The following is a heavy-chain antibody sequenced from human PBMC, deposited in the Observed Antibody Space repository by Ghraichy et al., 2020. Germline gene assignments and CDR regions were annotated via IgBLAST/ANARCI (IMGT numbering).Heavy chain of an antibody. CDR2: IYYSGST. J-gene: IGHJ2*01. CDR1: GGSISSSSYY. Sequence: SETLSLTCTVSGGSISSSSYYWGWIRQPPGKGLEWIGSIYYSGSTYYNPSLKSRVTISVDTSKNQFSLKLSSVTAADTAVYYCASILRDGYELGGYWYFDLWGRGTLVTVSS. V-gene: IGHV4-39*01. CDR3: ASILRDGYELGGYWYFDL. D-gene: IGHD5-24*01.